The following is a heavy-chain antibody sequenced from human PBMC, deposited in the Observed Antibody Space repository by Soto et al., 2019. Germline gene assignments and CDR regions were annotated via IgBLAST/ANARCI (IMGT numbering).Heavy chain of an antibody. J-gene: IGHJ4*02. CDR2: IWYDGSEN. V-gene: IGHV3-33*01. D-gene: IGHD4-17*01. CDR1: GFTFYSYG. CDR3: ARGAPTDYGDCDH. Sequence: GGSLRLSCAASGFTFYSYGMHWVRQAPGKGLEWVAVIWYDGSENYYAESVKGRFTISRDNSKNTLYLQMNSLRAEDTAVYYCARGAPTDYGDCDHWGQGTLVTVSS.